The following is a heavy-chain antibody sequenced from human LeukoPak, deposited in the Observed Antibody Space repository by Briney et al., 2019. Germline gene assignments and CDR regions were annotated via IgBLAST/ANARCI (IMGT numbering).Heavy chain of an antibody. CDR2: INHSGST. CDR1: GGSFSGYY. CDR3: AGHLRWFDY. J-gene: IGHJ4*02. V-gene: IGHV4-34*01. Sequence: SETLSLTCAVYGGSFSGYYWSWIRQPPGKGLEWIGEINHSGSTNYNPSLKSRVTISVDTSKNQFSLKLSSVTAANTAVYYCAGHLRWFDYWGQGTLVTVSS. D-gene: IGHD4-23*01.